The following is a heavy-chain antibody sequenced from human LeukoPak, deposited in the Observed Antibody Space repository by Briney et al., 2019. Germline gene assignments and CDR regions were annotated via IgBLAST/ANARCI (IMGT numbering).Heavy chain of an antibody. V-gene: IGHV1-46*01. J-gene: IGHJ4*02. Sequence: ASVKVSCKASGYTFSNYYLHWVRQAPGQGLEWMGLINPTAGNTYYAQRFQGRVTMTRNTSTSTVYMELSSLRSEDTAVYYCARDSQPFPNAHSTYYYDSWGQGTLVTVSS. CDR3: ARDSQPFPNAHSTYYYDS. CDR2: INPTAGNT. D-gene: IGHD3-22*01. CDR1: GYTFSNYY.